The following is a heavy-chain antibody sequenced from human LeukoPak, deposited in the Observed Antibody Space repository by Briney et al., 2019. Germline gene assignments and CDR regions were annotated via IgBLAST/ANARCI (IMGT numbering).Heavy chain of an antibody. CDR3: AREGGTYYYDSSGYGPYYGMDV. J-gene: IGHJ6*02. Sequence: ASVKVSCKASGYTFTGYYMHWVRQAPGQGLEWMGWINPNSGGTNYAQKFQGWVTMTRDTSISTAYMELSRLRSDDTAVYYCAREGGTYYYDSSGYGPYYGMDVWGQGTTVTVSS. CDR1: GYTFTGYY. D-gene: IGHD3-22*01. CDR2: INPNSGGT. V-gene: IGHV1-2*04.